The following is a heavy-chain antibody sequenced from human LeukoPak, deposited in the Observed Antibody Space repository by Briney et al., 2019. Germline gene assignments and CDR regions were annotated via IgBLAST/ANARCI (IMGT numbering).Heavy chain of an antibody. J-gene: IGHJ4*02. CDR2: IIPILGIA. Sequence: SVKVSCKVSGYTLTELSMHWVRQAPGQGLEWMGRIIPILGIANYAQKFQGRVTITADKSTSTAYMELSSLRSEDTAVYYCARDFPTTNPLWGQGTLVTVSS. CDR1: GYTLTELS. CDR3: ARDFPTTNPL. D-gene: IGHD1-1*01. V-gene: IGHV1-69*04.